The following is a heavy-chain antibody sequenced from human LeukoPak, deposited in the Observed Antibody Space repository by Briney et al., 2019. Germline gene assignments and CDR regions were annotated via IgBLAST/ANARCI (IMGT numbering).Heavy chain of an antibody. CDR3: ASTPLGATRPFDY. J-gene: IGHJ4*02. Sequence: SETLSLTCTVSGGSMSSGTYYWGWIRQPPGKGLEWIGTIYYSGTTYYNPSLKSRVTISIDTSKNQFSLKLSSVTAADTAVYYCASTPLGATRPFDYLGQGTLVTVSS. CDR2: IYYSGTT. V-gene: IGHV4-39*01. CDR1: GGSMSSGTYY. D-gene: IGHD5-12*01.